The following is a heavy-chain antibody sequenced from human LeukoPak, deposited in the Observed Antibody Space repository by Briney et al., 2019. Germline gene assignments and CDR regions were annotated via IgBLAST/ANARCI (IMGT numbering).Heavy chain of an antibody. V-gene: IGHV4-59*12. CDR2: IYYSGST. D-gene: IGHD3-22*01. CDR1: GGSISSYY. CDR3: AKDRYYDSSTSRGYMDV. J-gene: IGHJ6*03. Sequence: SETLSLTCTVSGGSISSYYWSWIRQPPGKGLEWIGYIYYSGSTNYNPSLKSRVTISVDTSKNQFSLKLSSVTAADTAVYYCAKDRYYDSSTSRGYMDVWGKGTTVTISS.